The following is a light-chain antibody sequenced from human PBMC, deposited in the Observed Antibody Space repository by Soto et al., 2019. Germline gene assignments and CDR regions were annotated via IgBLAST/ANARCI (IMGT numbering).Light chain of an antibody. Sequence: DIQLTQSHSSLSASVGYRVTTTCQASLHINDCVNWYQQKPGKAPKLLIYDASTLETGVPSRFSGRGSGREFTFTISSLQPEDVATYFCQQYDSLFSFGPGTKVDIK. J-gene: IGKJ3*01. CDR2: DAS. CDR3: QQYDSLFS. CDR1: LHINDC. V-gene: IGKV1-33*01.